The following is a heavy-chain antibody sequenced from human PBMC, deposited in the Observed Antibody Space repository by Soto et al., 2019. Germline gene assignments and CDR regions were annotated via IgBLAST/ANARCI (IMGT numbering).Heavy chain of an antibody. CDR2: ISYDGSNK. Sequence: GGSLRLSCAASGFTFSSYGMHWVRQAPGKGLEWVAVISYDGSNKYYADSVKGRFTISRDNSKNTLYLQMNSLRAEDTAVYYCAKDQESGWTFDYWGQGTLVTVSS. CDR1: GFTFSSYG. V-gene: IGHV3-30*18. D-gene: IGHD3-10*01. J-gene: IGHJ4*02. CDR3: AKDQESGWTFDY.